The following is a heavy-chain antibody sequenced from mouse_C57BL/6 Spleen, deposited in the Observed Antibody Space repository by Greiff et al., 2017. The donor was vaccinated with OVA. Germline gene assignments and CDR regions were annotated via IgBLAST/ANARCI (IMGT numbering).Heavy chain of an antibody. CDR2: IYPGDGDT. CDR3: ARGRDYDY. V-gene: IGHV1-82*01. CDR1: GYAFSSSW. J-gene: IGHJ2*01. D-gene: IGHD2-4*01. Sequence: VQLQQPGPELVKPGASVKLSCKASGYAFSSSWMNWVKQRPGQGLEWIGRIYPGDGDTNYNGKFKGKATLTADKSSSTAYMQLSSLTSEDSAVYFCARGRDYDYWGQGTTLTVSS.